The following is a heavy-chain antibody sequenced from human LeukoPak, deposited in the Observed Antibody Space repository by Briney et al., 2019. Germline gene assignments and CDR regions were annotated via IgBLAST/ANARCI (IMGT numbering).Heavy chain of an antibody. J-gene: IGHJ6*02. CDR3: AKDRDGYDFWSGHYKVDV. Sequence: GGSLRLSCAASGFTFSSYAMSWVRQAPGKGLEWVSAISGSGGSTYYADSVKGRFTIPRDKSKNTLYLQMNSLRAEDTAVYYCAKDRDGYDFWSGHYKVDVWGQGTTVTVSS. D-gene: IGHD3-3*01. CDR1: GFTFSSYA. CDR2: ISGSGGST. V-gene: IGHV3-23*01.